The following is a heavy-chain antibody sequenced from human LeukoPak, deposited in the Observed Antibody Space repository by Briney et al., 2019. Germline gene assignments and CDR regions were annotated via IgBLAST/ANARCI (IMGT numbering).Heavy chain of an antibody. J-gene: IGHJ6*03. D-gene: IGHD6-13*01. CDR1: GGTFSSYA. V-gene: IGHV1-69*05. CDR3: ASRRSSSWKLGSSYYYYMDV. Sequence: ASVKVSCKASGGTFSSYAISWVRQAPGQGLEWMGGIIPIFGTANYAQKFQGRVTITTDESTSTAYMELSSLRSEDTAVYYCASRRSSSWKLGSSYYYYMDVWDKGTTVTVSS. CDR2: IIPIFGTA.